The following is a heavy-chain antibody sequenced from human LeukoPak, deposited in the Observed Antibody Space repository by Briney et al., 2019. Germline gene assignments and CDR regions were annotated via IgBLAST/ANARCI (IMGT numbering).Heavy chain of an antibody. CDR2: INWNGGST. J-gene: IGHJ3*02. Sequence: PGGSLRLSCAASGFTFDDYGMSWVRQAPGKGLEWVSGINWNGGSTGYADSVKGRFTISRDNAKNSLYLQMNSLRAEDTAVYYCARERYSYGWDAFDIWGQGTMVTVSS. V-gene: IGHV3-20*04. CDR3: ARERYSYGWDAFDI. CDR1: GFTFDDYG. D-gene: IGHD5-18*01.